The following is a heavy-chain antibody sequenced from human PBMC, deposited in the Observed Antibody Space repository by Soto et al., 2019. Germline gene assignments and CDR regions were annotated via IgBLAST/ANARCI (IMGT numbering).Heavy chain of an antibody. CDR2: INSDGSST. CDR3: ARDLGGAPGY. D-gene: IGHD1-26*01. CDR1: GFTFSSYW. Sequence: GGSLRLSCAASGFTFSSYWMHWVRQAPGKGLVWVSHINSDGSSTSYADSVKGRFTISRDNAKNTLYLQMNSLRAEDTAVYYCARDLGGAPGYWGQGTLVTVSS. V-gene: IGHV3-74*01. J-gene: IGHJ4*02.